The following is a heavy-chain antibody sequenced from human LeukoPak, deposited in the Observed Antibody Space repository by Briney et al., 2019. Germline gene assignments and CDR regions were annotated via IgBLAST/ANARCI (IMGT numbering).Heavy chain of an antibody. CDR3: ARRIAVAGNNWFDP. J-gene: IGHJ5*02. CDR2: IIPIFGTA. CDR1: GGTFSSYA. Sequence: SVKVSCKASGGTFSSYAISWVRQAPGQGLEWMGGIIPIFGTANYAQKFQGRVTITADKSTNTAYMELSSLRSEDTAVYYCARRIAVAGNNWFDPWGQGTLVTVSS. V-gene: IGHV1-69*06. D-gene: IGHD6-19*01.